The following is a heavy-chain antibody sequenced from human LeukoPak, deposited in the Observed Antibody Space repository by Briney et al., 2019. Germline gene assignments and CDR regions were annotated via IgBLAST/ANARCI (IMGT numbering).Heavy chain of an antibody. D-gene: IGHD6-19*01. J-gene: IGHJ4*02. CDR3: ARGSGWIFDY. CDR1: GFTFSSFW. Sequence: GGSLRLSCAASGFTFSSFWMSWFRQAPGKGLEYMADINEDGSEKHYVDSVKGRFTIPRDNAKNSLYLQMNSLRDEDTAVYYCARGSGWIFDYWGQGTLVTVSS. CDR2: INEDGSEK. V-gene: IGHV3-7*01.